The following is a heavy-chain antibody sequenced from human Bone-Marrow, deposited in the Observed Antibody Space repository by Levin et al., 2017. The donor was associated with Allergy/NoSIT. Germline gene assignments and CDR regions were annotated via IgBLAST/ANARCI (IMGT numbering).Heavy chain of an antibody. D-gene: IGHD6-6*01. J-gene: IGHJ6*02. CDR1: GFIVSDYY. CDR3: VRDGRQLATPYYGMDV. V-gene: IGHV3-11*01. CDR2: MSSTGRTK. Sequence: GGSLRLSCAVSGFIVSDYYMGWIRQAPGKGLQWVSYMSSTGRTKYYGESVKGRFTISRDNAKNSLYLQMNSLRAEDTAVYYCVRDGRQLATPYYGMDVWGQGTTATVSS.